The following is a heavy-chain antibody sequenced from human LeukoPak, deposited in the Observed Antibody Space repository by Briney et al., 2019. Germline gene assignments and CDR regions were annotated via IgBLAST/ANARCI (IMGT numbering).Heavy chain of an antibody. D-gene: IGHD3-3*01. Sequence: SETLSLTCAVYGGSFSGYYWSWIRQPPGKGLEWIGEINHSGSTNYNPPLKSRVTMSVDTSKNQFSLKLSSVTAADTAVYYCARVLLYYDFWSGVTRYYFDYWGQGTLVTVSS. CDR2: INHSGST. CDR3: ARVLLYYDFWSGVTRYYFDY. J-gene: IGHJ4*02. V-gene: IGHV4-34*01. CDR1: GGSFSGYY.